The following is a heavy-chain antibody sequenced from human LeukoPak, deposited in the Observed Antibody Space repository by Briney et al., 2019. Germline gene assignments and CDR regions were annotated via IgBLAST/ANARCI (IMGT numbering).Heavy chain of an antibody. CDR3: ARLTDNYDILTGLPG. Sequence: VKPSETLSLTCTVSGGSISSSSYYWGWIRQHPGKGLEWIGYIYYSGSTYYNPSLKSRVTISVDTSKNQFSLKLSSVTAADTAVYYCARLTDNYDILTGLPGWGQGTLVTVSS. CDR2: IYYSGST. D-gene: IGHD3-9*01. V-gene: IGHV4-39*07. CDR1: GGSISSSSYY. J-gene: IGHJ4*02.